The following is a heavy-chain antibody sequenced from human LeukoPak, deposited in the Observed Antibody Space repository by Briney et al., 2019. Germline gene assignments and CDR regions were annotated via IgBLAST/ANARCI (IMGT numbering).Heavy chain of an antibody. Sequence: GGSLRLSCAAPGFAFSDTDMTWIRRAPGKGLEWVSYIRGSGSTISYAAYVKSRFTISRDNAKNSLNLQMNSLRAEDTAVYYCARIYGQYYDSSGYSHWGQGTLVTVSS. CDR3: ARIYGQYYDSSGYSH. CDR1: GFAFSDTD. D-gene: IGHD3-22*01. V-gene: IGHV3-11*04. J-gene: IGHJ4*02. CDR2: IRGSGSTI.